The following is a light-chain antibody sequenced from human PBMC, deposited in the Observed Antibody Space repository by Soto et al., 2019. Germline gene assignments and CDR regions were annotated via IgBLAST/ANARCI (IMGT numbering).Light chain of an antibody. CDR3: QHYNSYSEA. CDR2: KAS. J-gene: IGKJ1*01. CDR1: QTISSW. V-gene: IGKV1-5*03. Sequence: DISFTHSPSTLSGSLEEKGPPTCRASQTISSWLAWYQQKPGKAPKLLIYKASTLKSGVPSRFSGSGSGTEFTLTISSLQPDDFATYYCQHYNSYSEAFGQGTKVEIK.